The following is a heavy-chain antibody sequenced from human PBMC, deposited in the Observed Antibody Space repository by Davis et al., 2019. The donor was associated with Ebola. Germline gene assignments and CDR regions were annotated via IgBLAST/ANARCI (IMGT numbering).Heavy chain of an antibody. CDR2: IGSSGGHI. J-gene: IGHJ4*02. Sequence: PGGSLRLSCAASGFTFSSYGMHWVRQAPGKGLEWVSGIGSSGGHIHYANSVKGRFTISRDNSKNTLYLQMNSLRAEDTAVYYCARDSSGSPLGYYFDYWGQGTLVTVSS. CDR1: GFTFSSYG. D-gene: IGHD1-26*01. CDR3: ARDSSGSPLGYYFDY. V-gene: IGHV3-NL1*01.